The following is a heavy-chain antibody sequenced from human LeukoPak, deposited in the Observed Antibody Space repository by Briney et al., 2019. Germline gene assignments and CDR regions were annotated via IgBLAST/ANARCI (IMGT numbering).Heavy chain of an antibody. V-gene: IGHV1-2*02. D-gene: IGHD6-19*01. CDR3: AASIAVARGDWFDP. CDR1: GYTFTGYY. Sequence: ASVKVSCKASGYTFTGYYMHWVRQAPGQGLEWMGWINPNSGGTNYAQKFQGRVTMTRDTSISTAYMELSRLRSDDTAVYYCAASIAVARGDWFDPWGQGTLVTVSS. J-gene: IGHJ5*02. CDR2: INPNSGGT.